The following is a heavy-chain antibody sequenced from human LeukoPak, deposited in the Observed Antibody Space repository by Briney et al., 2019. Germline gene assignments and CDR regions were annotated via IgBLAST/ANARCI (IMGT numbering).Heavy chain of an antibody. Sequence: ASVKVSCKASGYTFTSYYMHWVRQAPGQGLEWMGIINPSGGSTSYAQKFQGRVTMTRDTSTSTVYMELSSLRSGDTAVYYCARDGDPSYGTMISDYWGQGTLVTVSS. CDR3: ARDGDPSYGTMISDY. CDR2: INPSGGST. V-gene: IGHV1-46*01. J-gene: IGHJ4*02. CDR1: GYTFTSYY. D-gene: IGHD3-22*01.